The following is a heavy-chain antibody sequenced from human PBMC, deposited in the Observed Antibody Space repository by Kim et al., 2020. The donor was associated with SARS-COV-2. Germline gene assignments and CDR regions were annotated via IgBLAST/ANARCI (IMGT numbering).Heavy chain of an antibody. CDR3: ARDGALGAFDM. V-gene: IGHV3-30-3*01. J-gene: IGHJ3*02. D-gene: IGHD3-16*01. Sequence: LRLSCAASGFTFSAFPMHWVRQAPGKGLEWVAIISSDGNTQYYADSVKGRFTVSRNNSKSALYLQMNSLRPEDTALYFCARDGALGAFDMWGQGTMVAVSS. CDR2: ISSDGNTQ. CDR1: GFTFSAFP.